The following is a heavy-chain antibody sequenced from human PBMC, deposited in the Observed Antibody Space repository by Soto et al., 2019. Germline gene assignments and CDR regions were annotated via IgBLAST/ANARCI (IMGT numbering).Heavy chain of an antibody. J-gene: IGHJ4*02. CDR2: ISAYSGST. D-gene: IGHD2-15*01. V-gene: IGHV1-18*01. CDR1: GYSFGTYG. CDR3: ASGIVCSNGNCYNDF. Sequence: QLVQSGPQVKKPGASVRVSCKASGYSFGTYGLSWVRQAPGQGLEWMGWISAYSGSTSYAQNFQDRVTLTTDTTTSTGYLELSSLRSDDTAIYYCASGIVCSNGNCYNDFWGQGTLVTVSS.